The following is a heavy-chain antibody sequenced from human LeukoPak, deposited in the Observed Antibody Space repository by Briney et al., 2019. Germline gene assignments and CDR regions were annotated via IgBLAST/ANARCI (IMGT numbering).Heavy chain of an antibody. CDR2: ISYDGSNK. Sequence: GGSLRLSCAASGFTFSSYAMHWVRQAPGKGLEWVAVISYDGSNKYYADSVKGRFTISRDNSKNTLYLQMNSLRAEDTAVYYCARSGSYMADGYYMDVWGKGTTVTVSS. D-gene: IGHD3-3*01. CDR1: GFTFSSYA. V-gene: IGHV3-30-3*01. CDR3: ARSGSYMADGYYMDV. J-gene: IGHJ6*03.